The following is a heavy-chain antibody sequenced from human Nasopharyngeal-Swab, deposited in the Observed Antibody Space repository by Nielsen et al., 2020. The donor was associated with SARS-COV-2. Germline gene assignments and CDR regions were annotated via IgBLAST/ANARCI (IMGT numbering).Heavy chain of an antibody. J-gene: IGHJ4*02. CDR3: ARVVPARVTFDY. CDR2: LYYTGDT. V-gene: IGHV4-39*07. D-gene: IGHD5-18*01. Sequence: SETLSLTCSVSGDSINSSGYYWGWVRQPPGKGLEWIGRLYYTGDTYYNPSLRGRVTLSVDTSKHQVSLKLSSVTAADTAIYYCARVVPARVTFDYWGQGLLVTVSS. CDR1: GDSINSSGYY.